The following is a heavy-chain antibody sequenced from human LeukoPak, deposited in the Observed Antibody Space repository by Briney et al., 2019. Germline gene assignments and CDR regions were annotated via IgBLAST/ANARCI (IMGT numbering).Heavy chain of an antibody. Sequence: GGSLRLSCAASGFTFSSYEMNWVRQAPGKGLEWVSYMSSSSSSIYYADSVKGQFTFSRDNAKNSVYLQMNSLRAEDTAVYYCARDLYYNTGMDVWGQGTTVTVSS. CDR3: ARDLYYNTGMDV. J-gene: IGHJ6*02. CDR1: GFTFSSYE. CDR2: MSSSSSSI. V-gene: IGHV3-48*03. D-gene: IGHD3-22*01.